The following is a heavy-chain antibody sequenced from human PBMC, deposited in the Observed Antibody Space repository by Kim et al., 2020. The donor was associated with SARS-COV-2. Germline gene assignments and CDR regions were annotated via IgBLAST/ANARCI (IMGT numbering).Heavy chain of an antibody. CDR1: GFTFSSYA. CDR2: ISGSGGST. J-gene: IGHJ4*02. V-gene: IGHV3-23*01. Sequence: GGSLRLSCAASGFTFSSYAMSWVRQAPGKGLEWVSAISGSGGSTYYVDSVKGRFTISRDNSKNTLYLQMNSLRAEDTAVYYCAKDRGYESSGGTLDYWGQGTLVTVSS. D-gene: IGHD3-22*01. CDR3: AKDRGYESSGGTLDY.